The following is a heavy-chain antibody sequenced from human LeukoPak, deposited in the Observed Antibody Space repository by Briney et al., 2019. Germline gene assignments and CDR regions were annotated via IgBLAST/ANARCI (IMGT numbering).Heavy chain of an antibody. J-gene: IGHJ4*02. CDR1: GGSISSYY. D-gene: IGHD2-2*01. CDR3: ARENCSSTSCYEDY. V-gene: IGHV4-59*01. CDR2: IYYSGTT. Sequence: SETLSLTCTVSGGSISSYYWSWIRQPPGKGLEWIGYIYYSGTTNYSPSLKSRVTISVDTSKNQFSLKLSSMTAADTAVYYCARENCSSTSCYEDYWGQGTLVTVSS.